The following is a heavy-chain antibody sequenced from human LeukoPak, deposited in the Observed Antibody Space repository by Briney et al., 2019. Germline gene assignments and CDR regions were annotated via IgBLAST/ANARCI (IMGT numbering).Heavy chain of an antibody. V-gene: IGHV3-48*04. Sequence: GGSLRLSCAASGFTFSSYSMHWVRQAPGKGLEWVSYIRSSSSTIYYADSVKGRFTISRDNAKNSLYLQMNSLRAEDTAVYYCARDGGGRNYDFWSGYYPYDYWGQGTLVTVSS. CDR1: GFTFSSYS. CDR3: ARDGGGRNYDFWSGYYPYDY. CDR2: IRSSSSTI. J-gene: IGHJ4*02. D-gene: IGHD3-3*01.